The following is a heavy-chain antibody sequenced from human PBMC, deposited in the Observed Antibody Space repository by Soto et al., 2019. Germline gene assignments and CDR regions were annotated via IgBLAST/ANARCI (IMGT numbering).Heavy chain of an antibody. V-gene: IGHV1-8*01. J-gene: IGHJ6*02. Sequence: GASVKVSCKASGYTFTSYDINWVRQATGQGLEWMGWMNPNSGNTGYAQKFQGRVTMTRNTSISTAYMELSSLRSEDTAVYYCARAETGLTYYYYGMDVWGQGTTVTV. CDR3: ARAETGLTYYYYGMDV. D-gene: IGHD3-9*01. CDR2: MNPNSGNT. CDR1: GYTFTSYD.